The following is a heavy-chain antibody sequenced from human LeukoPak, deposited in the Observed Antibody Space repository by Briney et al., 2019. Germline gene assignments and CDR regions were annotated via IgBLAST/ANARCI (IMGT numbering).Heavy chain of an antibody. CDR1: GFPFSSYA. J-gene: IGHJ5*02. Sequence: GGSLRLSCAASGFPFSSYAMSWVRQAPGKGLEWVSAISGSGGSTYYADSVKGRFTISRDNSKNTLYLQMNSLRAEDTAVYYCAKTQVVTAILGWFDPWGQGTLVTVSS. CDR2: ISGSGGST. D-gene: IGHD2-21*02. CDR3: AKTQVVTAILGWFDP. V-gene: IGHV3-23*01.